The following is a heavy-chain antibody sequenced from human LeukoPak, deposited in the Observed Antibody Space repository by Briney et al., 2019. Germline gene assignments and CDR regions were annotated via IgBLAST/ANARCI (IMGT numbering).Heavy chain of an antibody. J-gene: IGHJ4*02. CDR3: ARGSVTGGWYLNLGY. D-gene: IGHD6-19*01. Sequence: GASVKVSCKASGYTFSGYYMHWVRQAPGQGLEWMGWIYPNSGDTNYAQNFHGRVTMTRDTSISTVYMELTRLTSDDTAVYYCARGSVTGGWYLNLGYWGQGTLVTVSS. CDR2: IYPNSGDT. CDR1: GYTFSGYY. V-gene: IGHV1-2*02.